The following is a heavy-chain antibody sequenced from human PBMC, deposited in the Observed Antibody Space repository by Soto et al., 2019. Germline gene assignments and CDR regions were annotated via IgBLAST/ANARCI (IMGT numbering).Heavy chain of an antibody. D-gene: IGHD6-19*01. CDR2: ISGSGIST. CDR3: AKEYEYSSGWERIDY. Sequence: PGGSLRLSCAASGFTFSNAWMNWVRQAPGKGLEWVSAISGSGISTYYADSVKGRFTISRDNSKNTLYLQMNSLRAEDTAVYYCAKEYEYSSGWERIDYWGQGTLVTVSS. V-gene: IGHV3-23*01. CDR1: GFTFSNAW. J-gene: IGHJ4*02.